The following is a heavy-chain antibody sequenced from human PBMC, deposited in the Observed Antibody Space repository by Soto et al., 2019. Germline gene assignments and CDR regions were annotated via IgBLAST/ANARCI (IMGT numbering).Heavy chain of an antibody. CDR1: GFTFSSYA. CDR2: ISGSGGST. D-gene: IGHD2-2*01. V-gene: IGHV3-23*01. CDR3: CCALVPQNAVGYYYYMDV. J-gene: IGHJ6*03. Sequence: EVQLLESGGGLVQPGGSLRLSCAASGFTFSSYAMSWVRQAPGKGLEWVSAISGSGGSTYYADSVKGRFTISRDNSKNTLYLQMNSLRAEDTAVYYCCCALVPQNAVGYYYYMDVWGKGTTVTVSS.